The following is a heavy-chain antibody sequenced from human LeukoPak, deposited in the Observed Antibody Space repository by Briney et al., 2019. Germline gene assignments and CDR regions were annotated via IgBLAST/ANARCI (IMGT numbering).Heavy chain of an antibody. V-gene: IGHV4-39*07. D-gene: IGHD4-17*01. CDR1: GGSISSSSYY. J-gene: IGHJ4*02. Sequence: KPSETLSLTCTVSGGSISSSSYYWGWIRQPPGKGLEWIGSIYYSGSTYYNPSLKSRVTISVDTSKNQFSLKLSSVTAADTAVYYCARVRDYGDFIDYWGQGTLVTVSS. CDR3: ARVRDYGDFIDY. CDR2: IYYSGST.